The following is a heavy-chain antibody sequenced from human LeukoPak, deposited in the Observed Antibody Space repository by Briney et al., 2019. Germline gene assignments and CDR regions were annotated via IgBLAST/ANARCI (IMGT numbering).Heavy chain of an antibody. Sequence: PSETLSLTCTVSSGSISNTDYYWGWIRQPPGKGLEWIGSVDFGGSPYYNPSLKSRLTISADTSRNQFSLQLNSVTAADTAVYYCARDHHPFTAWGQGTLVTVSS. CDR1: SGSISNTDYY. D-gene: IGHD5-18*01. V-gene: IGHV4-39*01. CDR2: VDFGGSP. J-gene: IGHJ4*02. CDR3: ARDHHPFTA.